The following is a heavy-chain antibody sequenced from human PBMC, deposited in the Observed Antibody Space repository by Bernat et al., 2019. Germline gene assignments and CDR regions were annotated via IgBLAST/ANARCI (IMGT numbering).Heavy chain of an antibody. CDR3: ARHGLAAAGGKYYFDY. D-gene: IGHD6-13*01. CDR1: GFTISTNF. J-gene: IGHJ4*02. V-gene: IGHV3-66*04. Sequence: EVQLVESGGGLVQPGGSLRLSCAASGFTISTNFMSWVRQAPGKGLDWVSIIAPDGDTHHADSVKGRFTSSRDSSENTLYLQMNGLRVEDTAVYYCARHGLAAAGGKYYFDYWGQGTLLSVSS. CDR2: IAPDGDT.